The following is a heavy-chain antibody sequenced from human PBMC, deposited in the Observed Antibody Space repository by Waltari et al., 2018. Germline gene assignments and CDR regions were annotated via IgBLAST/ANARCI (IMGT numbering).Heavy chain of an antibody. CDR3: ARMGSSSSSY. D-gene: IGHD6-6*01. V-gene: IGHV3-7*01. CDR2: IKQDGSEK. Sequence: EVQLVESGGGLVQPGGSLRLSCAASGFTFSGYWMSWVRQAPGKGLEWVANIKQDGSEKYYVDSVKGRFTISRDNAKNSLYLQMNSLRAEDTAVYYCARMGSSSSSYWGQGTLVTVSS. J-gene: IGHJ4*02. CDR1: GFTFSGYW.